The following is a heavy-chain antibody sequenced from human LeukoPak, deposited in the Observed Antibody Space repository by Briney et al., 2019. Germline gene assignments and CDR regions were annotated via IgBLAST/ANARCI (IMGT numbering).Heavy chain of an antibody. V-gene: IGHV4-61*02. CDR2: IYTSGST. J-gene: IGHJ3*02. CDR3: ARDTGQREVGATGAFDI. CDR1: CGSISSGSYY. D-gene: IGHD1-26*01. Sequence: SETLSLTCTVSCGSISSGSYYWSWIRQPAGKGLEWFGRIYTSGSTNYNPSLKSRVTMSVDTSKNQFSLKLSSVTAADTAVYYCARDTGQREVGATGAFDIWGQGTMVTVSS.